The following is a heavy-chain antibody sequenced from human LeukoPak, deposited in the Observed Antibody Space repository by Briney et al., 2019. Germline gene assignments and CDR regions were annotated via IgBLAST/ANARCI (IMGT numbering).Heavy chain of an antibody. CDR3: ARDLAQLQFSKYYYYGMDV. D-gene: IGHD6-13*01. CDR2: INPSGGST. V-gene: IGHV1-46*01. J-gene: IGHJ6*02. CDR1: GYTFTSYG. Sequence: ASVKGSCKASGYTFTSYGISWVRQAPGQGLEWMGIINPSGGSTSYAQKFQGRVTMTRDTSTSTVYMELSSLRSEDTAVYYCARDLAQLQFSKYYYYGMDVWGQGNPVTVSS.